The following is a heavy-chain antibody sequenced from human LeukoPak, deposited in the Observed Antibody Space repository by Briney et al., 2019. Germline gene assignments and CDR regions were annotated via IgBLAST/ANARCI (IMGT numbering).Heavy chain of an antibody. CDR3: ARDNRIAVAGTSYYYYGMDV. CDR2: ISWNSGSI. CDR1: GFTFDDYA. J-gene: IGHJ6*02. D-gene: IGHD6-19*01. Sequence: GRSLRLSCAASGFTFDDYAMHWVRQAPGKGLEWVSGISWNSGSIGYADSVKGRFTISRDNAKNSLYLQMNSLRAEDTAVYYCARDNRIAVAGTSYYYYGMDVWGQGTTVTVSS. V-gene: IGHV3-9*01.